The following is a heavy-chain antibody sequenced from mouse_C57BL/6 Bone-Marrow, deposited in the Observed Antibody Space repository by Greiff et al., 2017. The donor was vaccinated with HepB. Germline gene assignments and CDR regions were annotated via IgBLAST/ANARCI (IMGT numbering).Heavy chain of an antibody. CDR2: ISYSGST. CDR1: GYSITSDY. Sequence: VQLQQSGPGLAKPSQTLSLTCSVTGYSITSDYWNWIRKLPGNKLEYMGYISYSGSTYYNPSLKSRISITRDTSKNQYYLQLNSVTTEDTATYYCARLRYGSSPHWYFDVWGTGTTVTVSS. J-gene: IGHJ1*03. D-gene: IGHD1-1*01. CDR3: ARLRYGSSPHWYFDV. V-gene: IGHV3-8*01.